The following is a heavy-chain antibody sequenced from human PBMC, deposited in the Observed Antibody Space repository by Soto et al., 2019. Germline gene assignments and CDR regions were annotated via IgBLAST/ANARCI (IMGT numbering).Heavy chain of an antibody. CDR2: IYTSGST. V-gene: IGHV4-4*07. J-gene: IGHJ5*02. CDR1: GGSISSYY. Sequence: SETLSLTCTVSGGSISSYYWSWIRQPAGKGLEWIGRIYTSGSTNYNPSLKSRVTMSVDTSKNQFSLKLSSVTAADTAVYYCARESYYYGSGVNWFDPWGQGTLVTVS. D-gene: IGHD3-10*01. CDR3: ARESYYYGSGVNWFDP.